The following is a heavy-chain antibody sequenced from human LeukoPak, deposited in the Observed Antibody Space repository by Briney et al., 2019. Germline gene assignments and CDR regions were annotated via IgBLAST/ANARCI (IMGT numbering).Heavy chain of an antibody. CDR1: GGSFSGYY. J-gene: IGHJ5*02. Sequence: PSETLSLTCAVYGGSFSGYYWSWIRQPPGKGLEWIGEINHSGSTNYNPSLKSRVTISVDTSKNQFSLKLSSVTAADTAVYYCASTTYSSSSEYNWFDPWGQGTLVTVSS. CDR2: INHSGST. D-gene: IGHD6-13*01. V-gene: IGHV4-34*01. CDR3: ASTTYSSSSEYNWFDP.